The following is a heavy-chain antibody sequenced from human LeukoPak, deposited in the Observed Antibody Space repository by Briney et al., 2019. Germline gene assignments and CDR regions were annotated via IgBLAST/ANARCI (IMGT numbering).Heavy chain of an antibody. CDR3: AKARGEQNGGSNY. D-gene: IGHD2-15*01. V-gene: IGHV3-23*01. J-gene: IGHJ4*02. CDR1: GFIFSSYA. Sequence: PGGSLRLSCATSGFIFSSYAMSWVRQAPGRGLEWVSSISGSGGSIYYADSVKGRFTISRDSSKNTLYLQMNSLRAEDTAVYYCAKARGEQNGGSNYWGQGIQVIVSS. CDR2: ISGSGGSI.